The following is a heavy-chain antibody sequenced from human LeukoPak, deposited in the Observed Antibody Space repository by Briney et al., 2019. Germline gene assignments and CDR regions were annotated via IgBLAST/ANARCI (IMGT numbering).Heavy chain of an antibody. Sequence: SETLSLTCTVSGGSISSYYWSWIRQPPGRGLEWIGYIYYSGSTNYNPSLKSRVTISVDTSKNQFSLKLSSVTAADTAVYYCAGSLSTVVTPIDYWGQGTLVTVSS. V-gene: IGHV4-59*01. D-gene: IGHD4-23*01. J-gene: IGHJ4*02. CDR2: IYYSGST. CDR1: GGSISSYY. CDR3: AGSLSTVVTPIDY.